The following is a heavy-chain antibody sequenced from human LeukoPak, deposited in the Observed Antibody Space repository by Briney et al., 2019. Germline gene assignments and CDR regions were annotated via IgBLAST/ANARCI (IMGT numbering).Heavy chain of an antibody. CDR3: ARGGVIVGATWFDP. D-gene: IGHD1-26*01. Sequence: PGGSLRLSCAASGFTFSSYWMHWVRQAPGKGLVWVSRINSDGSSTSYADSVKGRFTISRDNAKNTLYLQMNSLRAEDTAVYYCARGGVIVGATWFDPWGQGTLVTVSS. CDR1: GFTFSSYW. J-gene: IGHJ5*02. V-gene: IGHV3-74*01. CDR2: INSDGSST.